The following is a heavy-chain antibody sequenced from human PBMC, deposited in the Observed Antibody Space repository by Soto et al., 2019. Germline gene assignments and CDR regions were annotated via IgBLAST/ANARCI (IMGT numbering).Heavy chain of an antibody. CDR1: GYTLTSYG. J-gene: IGHJ3*02. CDR3: ARAGAFYETSGYPWSSFDI. D-gene: IGHD3-22*01. V-gene: IGHV1-18*01. Sequence: QVHLVQSGAEVKKPGASVKVSCKASGYTLTSYGISWVRQAPGQGLQWMGWISAYNGNTNYADKFEGRVTMTTATATSTGDMEVRSLRSDDPAVYYCARAGAFYETSGYPWSSFDIGGQGTMVSVSS. CDR2: ISAYNGNT.